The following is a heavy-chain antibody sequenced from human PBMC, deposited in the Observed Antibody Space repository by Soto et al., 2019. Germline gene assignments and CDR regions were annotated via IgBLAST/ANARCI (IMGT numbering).Heavy chain of an antibody. V-gene: IGHV4-39*01. CDR3: ARHTPAISISDH. CDR1: VGPLSISSNT. J-gene: IGHJ4*02. D-gene: IGHD2-15*01. CDR2: SYYGGST. Sequence: QLQLQEPGPGLVKPSETLSLPSPVPVGPLSISSNTWAWFHQPPGKGLEWIGSSYYGGSTYYNPSLKSRVTISVDTSKNQFSLNLSSVTAADTAVYYCARHTPAISISDHWGQGTLVTVSS.